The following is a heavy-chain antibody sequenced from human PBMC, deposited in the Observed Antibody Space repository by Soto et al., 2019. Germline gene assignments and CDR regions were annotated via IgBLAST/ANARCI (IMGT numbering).Heavy chain of an antibody. CDR1: GYTFTGYY. CDR3: TSDAPNATRSLRFLEYPIYGMDV. J-gene: IGHJ6*02. Sequence: ASVKVSCKASGYTFTGYYMHWVRQAPGQGLEWMGWINPNSGGTNYAQKLQGWVTMTKDTSISTDYIELSRLRSDDTAVNYCTSDAPNATRSLRFLEYPIYGMDVWGQGTTVTVSS. D-gene: IGHD3-3*01. V-gene: IGHV1-2*04. CDR2: INPNSGGT.